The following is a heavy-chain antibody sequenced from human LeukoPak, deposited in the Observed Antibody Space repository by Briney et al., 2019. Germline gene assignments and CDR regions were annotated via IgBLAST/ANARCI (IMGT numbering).Heavy chain of an antibody. CDR2: FDTSGNT. J-gene: IGHJ3*02. D-gene: IGHD3-10*01. Sequence: SETPSLTCTVSGGFISSYYWSWIRQPAGKGLEWIGRFDTSGNTNYNPSLKSRVTMSVDTSKNQFSLKLSSVTAADTAGYYCARDGRGVQHPDAFDIWGQGTMVTVSS. V-gene: IGHV4-4*07. CDR1: GGFISSYY. CDR3: ARDGRGVQHPDAFDI.